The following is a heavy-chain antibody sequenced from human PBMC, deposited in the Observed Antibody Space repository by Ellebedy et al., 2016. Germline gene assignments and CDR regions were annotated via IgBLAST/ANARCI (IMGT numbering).Heavy chain of an antibody. CDR2: ISGSGGST. V-gene: IGHV3-23*01. CDR3: AKVLVVVPAARDY. D-gene: IGHD2-2*01. J-gene: IGHJ4*02. CDR1: GFTFSSYA. Sequence: GGSLRLXXAASGFTFSSYAMSWVRQAPGKGLAWVSAISGSGGSTYYADSVKGRFTISRDNSKNTLYLQMNSLRAEDTAVYYCAKVLVVVPAARDYWGQGTLVTVSS.